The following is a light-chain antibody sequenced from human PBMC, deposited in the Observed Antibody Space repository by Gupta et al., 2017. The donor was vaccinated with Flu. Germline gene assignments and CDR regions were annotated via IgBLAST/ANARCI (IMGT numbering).Light chain of an antibody. V-gene: IGKV3-15*01. J-gene: IGKJ4*01. Sequence: PASLSVSPGERVTLSCRASQSVSSNLAWYQQIPGQAPRLLISGASTRATGIPATFSGSGSGTGFTLTISSLQSEDFAVYYCQQYNNWPRTFGGGTKVEIK. CDR3: QQYNNWPRT. CDR1: QSVSSN. CDR2: GAS.